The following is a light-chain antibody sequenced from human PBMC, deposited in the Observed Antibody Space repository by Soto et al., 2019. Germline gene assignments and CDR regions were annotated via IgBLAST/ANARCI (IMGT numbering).Light chain of an antibody. CDR1: QAVNTR. Sequence: ETVLTHSPASRCNFAGHKDNLCCXXSQAVNTRLAWYQHKPGQAPRLLIYLTSNRAAGIPARFSGSGSETDFTLTISDVEPEDFAVYYCQQYVTSSPRTFGQGTRLEIK. V-gene: IGKV3D-11*03. J-gene: IGKJ5*01. CDR3: QQYVTSSPRT. CDR2: LTS.